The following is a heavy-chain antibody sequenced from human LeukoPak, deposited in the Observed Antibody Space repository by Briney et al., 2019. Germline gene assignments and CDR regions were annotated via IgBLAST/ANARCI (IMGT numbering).Heavy chain of an antibody. CDR3: ARLVPPGGGDCTGSNCHTVYYFDY. Sequence: SETLSLTCAVYGGSFSGYYWIWIRQPPGKGLEWIGEINHSGSTNYNPSLKSRLTISVDTSKKQLSLKLTSMTAADTAVYYCARLVPPGGGDCTGSNCHTVYYFDYWGQGTLVTVSS. J-gene: IGHJ4*02. CDR1: GGSFSGYY. V-gene: IGHV4-34*01. D-gene: IGHD2-15*01. CDR2: INHSGST.